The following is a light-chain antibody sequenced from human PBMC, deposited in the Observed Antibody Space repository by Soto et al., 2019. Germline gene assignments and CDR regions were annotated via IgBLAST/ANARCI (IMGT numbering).Light chain of an antibody. V-gene: IGKV2-28*01. CDR3: MQALQFPHT. J-gene: IGKJ4*01. CDR2: GVS. Sequence: KQGQSPQLLIYGVSNRLYGVPDRLSGSGSGTDFTLNISRMEAEDGVTYYCMQALQFPHTFGGGTKVEI.